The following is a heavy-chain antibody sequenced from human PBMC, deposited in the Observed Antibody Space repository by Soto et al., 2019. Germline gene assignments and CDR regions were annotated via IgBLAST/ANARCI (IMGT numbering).Heavy chain of an antibody. J-gene: IGHJ3*02. Sequence: QVQLVQSGAEMKKPGASVKVSCKTSGYTFSSYSINWVRQAPGQGLEWLGWISAFNGNTNYAQKVQGRVTMTTDTSTNTAYMELRSLTSDDTAGYYCARDGGTGGYRAALDIWGQGTMVTVSS. D-gene: IGHD1-26*01. CDR2: ISAFNGNT. V-gene: IGHV1-18*04. CDR1: GYTFSSYS. CDR3: ARDGGTGGYRAALDI.